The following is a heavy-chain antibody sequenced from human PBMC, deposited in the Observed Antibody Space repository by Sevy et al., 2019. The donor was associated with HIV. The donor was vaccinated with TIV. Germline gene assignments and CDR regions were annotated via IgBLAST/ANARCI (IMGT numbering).Heavy chain of an antibody. Sequence: GESLKISCAASGFTFDSYAMHWVRQVAGKGLEWVSTISGSGYATYYADSVKGRFIISRDTSRNTLYLQMNSLRVEDSAVYFCAKDRVTVFGVVVTFDSWGQGTTVTVSS. D-gene: IGHD3-3*01. CDR3: AKDRVTVFGVVVTFDS. CDR1: GFTFDSYA. V-gene: IGHV3-23*01. J-gene: IGHJ4*03. CDR2: ISGSGYAT.